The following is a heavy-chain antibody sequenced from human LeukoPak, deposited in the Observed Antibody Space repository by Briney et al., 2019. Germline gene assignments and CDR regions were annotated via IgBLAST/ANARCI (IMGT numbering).Heavy chain of an antibody. Sequence: ASVKVSCKASGYTFTGYYMHWVRQAPGQGLEWMGWVNPNSGGTNYAQKFQVRVTMTRDTAISTAYMELSRRRSDDTAVYYCARDGWFGEYYFDYWGQGTLVTVSS. J-gene: IGHJ4*02. CDR3: ARDGWFGEYYFDY. D-gene: IGHD3-10*01. CDR1: GYTFTGYY. V-gene: IGHV1-2*02. CDR2: VNPNSGGT.